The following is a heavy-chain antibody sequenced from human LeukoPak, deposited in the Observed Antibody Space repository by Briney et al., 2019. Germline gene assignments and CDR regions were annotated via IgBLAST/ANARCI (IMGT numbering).Heavy chain of an antibody. Sequence: ASVTVSFKASGYTFTSYGISGVRQAPGQGLEWMGWISAYNGNTNYVQKLQGRVTITTDTSTSTAYIELRSLRSAGTAVYSLPRVTLSEIVVFDNWGQGTMVTVSS. V-gene: IGHV1-18*01. J-gene: IGHJ3*02. D-gene: IGHD2-15*01. CDR3: PRVTLSEIVVFDN. CDR1: GYTFTSYG. CDR2: ISAYNGNT.